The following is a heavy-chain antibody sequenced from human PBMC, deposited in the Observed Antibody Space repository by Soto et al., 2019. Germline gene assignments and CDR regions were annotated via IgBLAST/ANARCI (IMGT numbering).Heavy chain of an antibody. D-gene: IGHD6-13*01. V-gene: IGHV2-5*02. Sequence: QITLKESGPTLVKPTQTLTLTCAFSGFSLSTSGVGVGWIRQPPGKALEWLAFIYWDDDKRYSPSLKTRLTLFRDTPKHQVALIMTNRDPVDTATYYGAYRQEYRGSWDSGWLDPWGQGTLVTVCS. CDR1: GFSLSTSGVG. CDR3: AYRQEYRGSWDSGWLDP. CDR2: IYWDDDK. J-gene: IGHJ5*02.